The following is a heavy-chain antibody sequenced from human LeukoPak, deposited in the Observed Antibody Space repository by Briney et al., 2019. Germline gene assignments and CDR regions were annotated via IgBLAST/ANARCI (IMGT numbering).Heavy chain of an antibody. CDR1: GFSFSGHW. CDR3: WSGLDF. D-gene: IGHD6-6*01. V-gene: IGHV3-74*01. Sequence: GSLRLSCTASGFSFSGHWMHWARQLPGKGLVWVSRISPTGSTTSYADSVKGRFTVSRDNAKNTLYLQVNNLYYCARGPNSNWSGLDFWGQGTLVTVSS. CDR2: ISPTGSTT. J-gene: IGHJ4*02.